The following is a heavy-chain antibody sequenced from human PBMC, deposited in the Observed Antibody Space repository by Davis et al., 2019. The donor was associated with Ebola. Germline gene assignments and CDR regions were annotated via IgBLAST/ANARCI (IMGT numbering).Heavy chain of an antibody. CDR1: GFTFSTYW. CDR3: ARGRAGHFFDY. CDR2: ISSSSSNT. D-gene: IGHD2/OR15-2a*01. Sequence: PGGSLRLSCAVSGFTFSTYWMSWIRQAPGKGLEWVSYISSSSSNTNYADSVKGRFTISRDNAKNSLYLQINSLRDEDTAVYYCARGRAGHFFDYWGQGTLVTVSS. V-gene: IGHV3-11*06. J-gene: IGHJ4*02.